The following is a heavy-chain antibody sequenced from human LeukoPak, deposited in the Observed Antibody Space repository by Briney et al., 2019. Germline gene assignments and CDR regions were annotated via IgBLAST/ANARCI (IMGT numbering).Heavy chain of an antibody. D-gene: IGHD6-6*01. V-gene: IGHV1-18*01. CDR2: ISAYNGNT. CDR1: GYTFTSYG. J-gene: IGHJ4*02. Sequence: ASVKVSCKASGYTFTSYGSSWVRQAPGQGLEWMGWISAYNGNTNYAQKLQGRVTMATDTSTSTAYMELRSLRSDDTAVYYCARRVAARVLDYWGQGTLVTVSS. CDR3: ARRVAARVLDY.